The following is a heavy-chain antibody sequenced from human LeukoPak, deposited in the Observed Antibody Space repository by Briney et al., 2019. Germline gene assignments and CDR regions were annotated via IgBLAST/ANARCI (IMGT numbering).Heavy chain of an antibody. V-gene: IGHV3-33*01. J-gene: IGHJ4*02. CDR2: IWYDGSNK. Sequence: QPGRSLRLSCAASGFTFSSYGMHWVRQAPGKGLEWVAVIWYDGSNKYYADSVKGRFTISRDNSKKTLYLQMNSLRAEDTAVYYCARVCVGATGGFDYWGQGPLVTVSS. CDR3: ARVCVGATGGFDY. D-gene: IGHD1-26*01. CDR1: GFTFSSYG.